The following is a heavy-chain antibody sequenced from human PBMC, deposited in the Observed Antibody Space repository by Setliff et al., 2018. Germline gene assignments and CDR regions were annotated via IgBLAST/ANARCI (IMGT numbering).Heavy chain of an antibody. CDR2: IYSSGST. CDR3: ARDLGHGGDSDY. D-gene: IGHD2-21*02. Sequence: KTSETLSLTCTVSGGSISSGDYYWSWIRQPPGKGLEWIGYIYSSGSTYYNPSLKSRVTISMDTSKNQFSLKVSSVTAADTAVYYCARDLGHGGDSDYWGQGILVTVSS. J-gene: IGHJ4*02. V-gene: IGHV4-30-4*08. CDR1: GGSISSGDYY.